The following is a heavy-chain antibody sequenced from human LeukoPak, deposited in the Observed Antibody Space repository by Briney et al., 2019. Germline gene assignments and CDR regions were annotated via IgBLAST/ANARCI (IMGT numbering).Heavy chain of an antibody. J-gene: IGHJ4*02. CDR2: IFPSDSDT. CDR1: GYSFTTSW. Sequence: GESLKISCKGFGYSFTTSWIGWVRQMPGKGLEWMGIIFPSDSDTRYSPSFQGQVTISADKSTSTAYLQWSSLKASDTAMYYCASPGYSSSFDSGGQETLVTVSS. CDR3: ASPGYSSSFDS. D-gene: IGHD6-13*01. V-gene: IGHV5-51*01.